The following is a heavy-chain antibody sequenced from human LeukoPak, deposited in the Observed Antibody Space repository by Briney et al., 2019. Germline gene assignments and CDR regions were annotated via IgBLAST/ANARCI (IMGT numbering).Heavy chain of an antibody. Sequence: SETLSLTCSVSGYSISSGYYWGWIRQPPGKGLEWIGSIYYSGSTYYNPSLKSRVTISVDTSKNHFSLKLSSVTAADTAVYYCARGQWLPVFDFWGQGTLVTVSS. V-gene: IGHV4-38-2*02. D-gene: IGHD3-22*01. J-gene: IGHJ4*02. CDR3: ARGQWLPVFDF. CDR1: GYSISSGYY. CDR2: IYYSGST.